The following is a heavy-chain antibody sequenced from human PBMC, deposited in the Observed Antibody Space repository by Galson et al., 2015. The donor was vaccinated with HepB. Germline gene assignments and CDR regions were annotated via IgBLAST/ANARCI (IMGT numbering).Heavy chain of an antibody. CDR2: INPSGGTT. D-gene: IGHD2-21*01. V-gene: IGHV1-46*03. CDR1: GYTFTSYY. J-gene: IGHJ4*02. Sequence: SVKVSCKASGYTFTSYYLHWVRRAPGQGLEWMGIINPSGGTTTYAQKFQGRVTMTRDTSTSTVYMELSSLRSEDTAVYYCARGGRDCGGDCYFHPFDYWGQGTLVTVSS. CDR3: ARGGRDCGGDCYFHPFDY.